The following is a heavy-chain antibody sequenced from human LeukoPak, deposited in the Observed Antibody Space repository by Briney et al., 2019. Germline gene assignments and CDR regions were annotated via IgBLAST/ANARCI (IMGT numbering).Heavy chain of an antibody. CDR1: GGSISSGGYY. D-gene: IGHD5-24*01. V-gene: IGHV4-31*03. CDR2: IYYSGST. CDR3: ARRRDGHNALRAFDI. J-gene: IGHJ3*02. Sequence: PSQTLSLTCTVSGGSISSGGYYWSWIRQHPGKGLEWIGYIYYSGSTYYNPSLKSRVTISVDTSKNQFSLKLSSVTAADTAFYYCARRRDGHNALRAFDIWGQGTMVTVSS.